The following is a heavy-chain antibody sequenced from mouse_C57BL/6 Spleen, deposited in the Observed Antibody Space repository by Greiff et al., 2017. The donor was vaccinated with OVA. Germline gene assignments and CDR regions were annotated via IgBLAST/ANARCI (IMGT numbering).Heavy chain of an antibody. Sequence: VQLQQSGPGLVQPSQSLSITCTVSGFSLTSYGVHWVRQSPGKGLEWLGVIWRGGSTDYTAAFISRLSISKDNSKSQVFFKMNSLQADDTAIYYCARAYDYDGGGFDYWGQGTTLTVSS. CDR1: GFSLTSYG. D-gene: IGHD2-4*01. V-gene: IGHV2-2*01. CDR2: IWRGGST. CDR3: ARAYDYDGGGFDY. J-gene: IGHJ2*01.